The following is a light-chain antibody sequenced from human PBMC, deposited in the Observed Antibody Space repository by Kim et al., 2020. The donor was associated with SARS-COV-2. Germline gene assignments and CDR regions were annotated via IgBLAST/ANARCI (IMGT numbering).Light chain of an antibody. CDR1: KLGDKY. V-gene: IGLV3-1*01. J-gene: IGLJ3*02. CDR3: QAWDSSTAV. Sequence: SYELTQPPSVSVSPGQTASITCSGDKLGDKYACWYQQKPGQSPVLVIYQDRKRPSGIPERFSGSNSGNTATLTISGTQAMDEADYYCQAWDSSTAVFGRG. CDR2: QDR.